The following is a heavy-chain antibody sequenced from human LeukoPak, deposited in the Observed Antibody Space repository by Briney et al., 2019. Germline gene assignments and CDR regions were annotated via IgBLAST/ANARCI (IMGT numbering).Heavy chain of an antibody. J-gene: IGHJ4*02. D-gene: IGHD1-1*01. Sequence: SETLSLTCTVSGGSISSSSYYWGWIRQPPGKGLEWIGSIYYSGSTYYNPSLRSRVTISVDTSKNQFSLKLSSVTAADTAVYYCARNWKRYYFDYWGQGTLVTVSS. CDR2: IYYSGST. CDR1: GGSISSSSYY. CDR3: ARNWKRYYFDY. V-gene: IGHV4-39*01.